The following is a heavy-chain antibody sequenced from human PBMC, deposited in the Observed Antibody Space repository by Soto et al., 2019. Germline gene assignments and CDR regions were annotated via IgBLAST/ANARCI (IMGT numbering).Heavy chain of an antibody. CDR2: IIPIPGTA. CDR3: ARSQGSSTSLEIYYYYYYGMEV. J-gene: IGHJ6*02. Sequence: QVQLVQSGAEVKKPGSSVKVSCKASGGTFSSSAISWVRQAPGQGLEWMGGIIPIPGTANYAQKFQGRVTITADESTSTAYMELGSLRSEDTAVYYCARSQGSSTSLEIYYYYYYGMEVWGQGTTVTVAS. V-gene: IGHV1-69*01. D-gene: IGHD2-2*01. CDR1: GGTFSSSA.